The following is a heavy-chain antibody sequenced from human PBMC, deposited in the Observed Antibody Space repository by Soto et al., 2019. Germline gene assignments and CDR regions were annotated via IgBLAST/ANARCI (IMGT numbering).Heavy chain of an antibody. Sequence: SQTLSLACAITGDSVSSNSAGWSWVMQSPSRGLEWLGRTYYRSKWYYEYAASVRGRITINPDTSKNQYSLQLNSVTPEDTAVYFCARGEQYSGRIFDYWGQGTLVTVSS. V-gene: IGHV6-1*01. J-gene: IGHJ4*01. CDR3: ARGEQYSGRIFDY. CDR2: TYYRSKWYY. D-gene: IGHD1-26*01. CDR1: GDSVSSNSAG.